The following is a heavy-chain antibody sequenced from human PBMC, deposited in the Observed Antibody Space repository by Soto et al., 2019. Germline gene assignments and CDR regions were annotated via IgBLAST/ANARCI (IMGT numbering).Heavy chain of an antibody. CDR3: ATTGPY. J-gene: IGHJ4*02. CDR1: GFTFSSCC. Sequence: GGSLRLSCAASGFTFSSCCMHWVRQTPGKGLEWVAVIWFDGSNKFYADSVKGRFTISRDNSKNTVSLQMNSLRDEDSAAYYCATTGPYWGQGTLVTVS. CDR2: IWFDGSNK. V-gene: IGHV3-33*01.